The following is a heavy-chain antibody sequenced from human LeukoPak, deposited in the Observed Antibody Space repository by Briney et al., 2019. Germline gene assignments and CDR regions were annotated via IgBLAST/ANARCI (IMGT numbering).Heavy chain of an antibody. CDR2: IYSGHNT. CDR3: AGHAAAGYFGY. Sequence: GGSLRLSCAASGFTVSSNYMSWVRQAPGKGLEWVSVIYSGHNTYYADSVKGRFTISRDNSKNTLYFQMNSLRAEDTAVYYCAGHAAAGYFGYWGQGTLVTVSS. D-gene: IGHD6-13*01. V-gene: IGHV3-66*04. CDR1: GFTVSSNY. J-gene: IGHJ4*02.